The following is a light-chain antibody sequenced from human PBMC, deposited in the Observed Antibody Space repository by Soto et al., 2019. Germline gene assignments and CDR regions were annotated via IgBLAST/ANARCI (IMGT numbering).Light chain of an antibody. CDR3: QQCNNWPQWT. V-gene: IGKV3-11*01. J-gene: IGKJ1*01. Sequence: EIVLTQSPATLSLSPGXRATLSCRASQSVGTFFAWYQQKPGQAPRLLIYDASNRATGIPARFSGSGSGTDFTLTISSLEPEDFAVYYCQQCNNWPQWTFGQGTKVDIK. CDR1: QSVGTF. CDR2: DAS.